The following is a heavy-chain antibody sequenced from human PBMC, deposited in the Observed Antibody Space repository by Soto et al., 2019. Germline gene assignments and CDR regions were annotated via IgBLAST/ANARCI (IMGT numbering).Heavy chain of an antibody. Sequence: EVQLVESGGGLVQPGESLGLSYAASGFTFSTYWMGWVRQAPGKGLEWVANIKQHGSEKYYVDSVQGRFTISRDNAKNSLYLQMSSLRTEDTAVYYCARALLGYGGWYDYWGQGTLVTVSS. V-gene: IGHV3-7*05. D-gene: IGHD6-19*01. CDR3: ARALLGYGGWYDY. J-gene: IGHJ4*02. CDR2: IKQHGSEK. CDR1: GFTFSTYW.